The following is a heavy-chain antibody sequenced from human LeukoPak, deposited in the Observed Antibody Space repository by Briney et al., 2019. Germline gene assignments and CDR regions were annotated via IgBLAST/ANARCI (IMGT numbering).Heavy chain of an antibody. D-gene: IGHD2-21*02. CDR3: ARDALAYCGGDCYCDY. J-gene: IGHJ4*02. Sequence: QTLSLTCAISGDSVFSSISAREWIRLSPSRGLEWLGRTFYRSKWYTDYAVSVKSRITINPDTSKNQFSLQLNSVTSEDTAVYYCARDALAYCGGDCYCDYWGQGTLVTVSS. CDR1: GDSVFSSISA. CDR2: TFYRSKWYT. V-gene: IGHV6-1*01.